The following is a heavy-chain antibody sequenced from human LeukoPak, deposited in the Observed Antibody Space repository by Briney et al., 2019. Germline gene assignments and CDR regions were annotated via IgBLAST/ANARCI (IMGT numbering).Heavy chain of an antibody. V-gene: IGHV1-18*01. CDR1: GYTFTSSG. D-gene: IGHD5/OR15-5a*01. Sequence: ASVKVSCKASGYTFTSSGVGWVRQAPGQGLEWMGWITAYNGNTNYAQNLQGRVTMTTDTSTNTAYMQLRSLRSDDTALYYCARVSKSYYYYDYIDVWGNGTTVTASS. CDR3: ARVSKSYYYYDYIDV. J-gene: IGHJ6*03. CDR2: ITAYNGNT.